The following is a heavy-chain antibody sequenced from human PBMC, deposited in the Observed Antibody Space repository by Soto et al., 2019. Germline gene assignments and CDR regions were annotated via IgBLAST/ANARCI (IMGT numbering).Heavy chain of an antibody. CDR3: ASDPYYYASEY. V-gene: IGHV3-11*01. Sequence: KPGGSLRLSCAASVFSFSDFYMTWIRQAPGKGLEWVSYISGSGSTTYYGESVRGRFTVSRDNARNSLYLQMNSLRADDTAVYYCASDPYYYASEYWGQGILVTVSS. CDR1: VFSFSDFY. J-gene: IGHJ1*01. D-gene: IGHD3-10*01. CDR2: ISGSGSTT.